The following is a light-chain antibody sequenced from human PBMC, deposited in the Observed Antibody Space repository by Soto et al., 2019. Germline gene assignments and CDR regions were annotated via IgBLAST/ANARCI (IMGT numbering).Light chain of an antibody. J-gene: IGKJ3*01. CDR1: QGIGSY. V-gene: IGKV1-9*01. CDR3: QQLNTYRFT. Sequence: DIQLTQSPSFLSASVGDKVTITCRASQGIGSYLAWYQQKPGTAPNLLIYAASTLRSGVPSRFSGSGSGTDFTLTISSLQPEDFATYYCQQLNTYRFTFGPGPKVDIK. CDR2: AAS.